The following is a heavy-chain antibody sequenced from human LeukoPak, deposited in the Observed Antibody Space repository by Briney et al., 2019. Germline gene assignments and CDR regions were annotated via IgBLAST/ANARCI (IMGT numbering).Heavy chain of an antibody. V-gene: IGHV1-69*13. CDR1: GGTFSSYA. J-gene: IGHJ5*02. CDR2: IIPIFGTA. D-gene: IGHD3-22*01. Sequence: ASVKVSCTASGGTFSSYAISWVRQAPGQGLEWMGGIIPIFGTANYAQKFQGRVTITADESTSTAYMELSSLRSEDTAVYYCARGTGMGSSGYWSGLRPENWFDPWGQGTLVTVSS. CDR3: ARGTGMGSSGYWSGLRPENWFDP.